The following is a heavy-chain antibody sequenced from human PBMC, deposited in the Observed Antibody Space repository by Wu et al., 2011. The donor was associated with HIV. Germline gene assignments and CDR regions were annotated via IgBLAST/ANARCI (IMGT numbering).Heavy chain of an antibody. CDR1: AMPFPPLV. V-gene: IGHV1-18*01. CDR2: INTYNGNA. Sequence: QVQLVQSGAEVKKPGAVSEGLLQALLAMPFPPLVSPGCDRPLDKGVEWLGWINTYNGNAHSAQNFQGRLTMTTESSTNTVYMELRSLRSDDTAIYFCASVTCNRDHCYFPYLGDAFNIWGQGTKVTVSS. D-gene: IGHD2/OR15-2a*01. CDR3: ASVTCNRDHCYFPYLGDAFNI. J-gene: IGHJ3*02.